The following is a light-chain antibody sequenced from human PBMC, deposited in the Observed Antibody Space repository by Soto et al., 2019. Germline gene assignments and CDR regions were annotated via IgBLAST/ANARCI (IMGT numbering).Light chain of an antibody. J-gene: IGLJ1*01. V-gene: IGLV2-23*02. CDR3: CSYAGSNTYV. CDR2: EVS. Sequence: QSALTQPASVSGSPGQSITISCTGTSSDIGSFNLVSWYQQYPGKAPKLMNFEVSKRPSGVSDRFSGSKSGNTATLTISGLQAEDEADYFCCSYAGSNTYVFGTGTKVTVL. CDR1: SSDIGSFNL.